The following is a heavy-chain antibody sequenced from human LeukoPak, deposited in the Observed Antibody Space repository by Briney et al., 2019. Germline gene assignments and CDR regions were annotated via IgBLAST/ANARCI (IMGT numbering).Heavy chain of an antibody. CDR3: ARDRNTGSSYENLFEN. V-gene: IGHV3-74*01. D-gene: IGHD1-26*01. CDR2: INADGSST. Sequence: QTGGSLRLSCAASRFTLSSYWMHWVRQAPGKGLVWVSRINADGSSTNYADSVKGRFTISRDNAMNTLYLQMNNLRADDTSVYYCARDRNTGSSYENLFENWGQGSLVTVSS. J-gene: IGHJ4*02. CDR1: RFTLSSYW.